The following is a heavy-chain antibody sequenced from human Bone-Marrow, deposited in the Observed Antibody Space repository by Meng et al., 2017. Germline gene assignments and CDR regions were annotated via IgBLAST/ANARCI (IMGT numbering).Heavy chain of an antibody. CDR3: ATDHRYFGP. D-gene: IGHD3-9*01. J-gene: IGHJ5*02. Sequence: ASVKVSCKASGYTFTGYYLHWVRQAPGQGLEWMGWINPNSGGANYAQRFQGRVTMTRDTSISTAYMELSSLRSEDTAVYYCATDHRYFGPWGQGTLVTVSS. V-gene: IGHV1-2*02. CDR1: GYTFTGYY. CDR2: INPNSGGA.